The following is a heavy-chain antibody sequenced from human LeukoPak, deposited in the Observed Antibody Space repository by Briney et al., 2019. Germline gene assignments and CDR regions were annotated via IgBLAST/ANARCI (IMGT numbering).Heavy chain of an antibody. CDR3: ARGGQQLTLDR. D-gene: IGHD6-13*01. CDR1: GFTFNTYN. V-gene: IGHV3-21*01. CDR2: ISSSSSYI. J-gene: IGHJ1*01. Sequence: GGSLRLSCAVSGFTFNTYNMNWVRQAPGKGLEWVSSISSSSSYIYYADSVKGRFTISRDNHKNSLYLQMSSLRAEDTAVYYCARGGQQLTLDRWGQGTLVTVSS.